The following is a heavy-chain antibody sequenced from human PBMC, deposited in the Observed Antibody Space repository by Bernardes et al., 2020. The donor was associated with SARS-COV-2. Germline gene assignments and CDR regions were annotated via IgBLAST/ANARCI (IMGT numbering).Heavy chain of an antibody. CDR2: IYNGGNT. CDR3: GRGNGHGDSQIDH. J-gene: IGHJ5*02. Sequence: SEPLSLTCSVSGGSVSGDTYYWTWLRQPPGKGLEWIGYIYNGGNTNYNPSLKSRVSMSVDTSKNQFSLKLNSMTAADTAVYYCGRGNGHGDSQIDHWGQGILVTVSS. D-gene: IGHD4-17*01. CDR1: GGSVSGDTYY. V-gene: IGHV4-61*01.